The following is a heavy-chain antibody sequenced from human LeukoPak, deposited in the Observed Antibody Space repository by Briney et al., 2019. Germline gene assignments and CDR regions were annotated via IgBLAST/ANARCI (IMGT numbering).Heavy chain of an antibody. CDR1: GFTFTNYA. CDR3: ARSPSRQNWIASLYKWFDP. V-gene: IGHV4-34*01. Sequence: PGGSLRLSCAASGFTFTNYAMHWVRQAPGKGLEWIEEINHRGDTNYNPSLKSRVTISLDTSNNQFSVRLTSVTAADTAVYYCARSPSRQNWIASLYKWFDPWGQGTLVTVAS. CDR2: INHRGDT. J-gene: IGHJ5*02. D-gene: IGHD2-2*03.